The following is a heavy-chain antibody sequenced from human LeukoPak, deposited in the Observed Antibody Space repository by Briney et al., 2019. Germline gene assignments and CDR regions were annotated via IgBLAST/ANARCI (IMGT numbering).Heavy chain of an antibody. D-gene: IGHD3-10*02. CDR2: ISGSGDYT. CDR3: AELGITMIGGV. CDR1: GFTFSSHG. V-gene: IGHV3-23*01. Sequence: GGSLRLSCAASGFTFSSHGMSWVRQAPGKGLEWVSTISGSGDYTYYADSVKGRFTISRDNSKNTLYLQMNSLRAEDTAVYYCAELGITMIGGVWGKGTTVTISS. J-gene: IGHJ6*04.